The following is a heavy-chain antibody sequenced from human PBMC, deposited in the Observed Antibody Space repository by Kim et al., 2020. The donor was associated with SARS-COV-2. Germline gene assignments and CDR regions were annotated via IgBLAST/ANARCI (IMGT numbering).Heavy chain of an antibody. J-gene: IGHJ4*02. CDR3: AKEAATYYYDSSGYGLDY. D-gene: IGHD3-22*01. CDR2: ISYDGSNK. CDR1: GFTFSSYG. V-gene: IGHV3-30*18. Sequence: GGSLRLSCAASGFTFSSYGMHWVRQAPGKGLEWVAVISYDGSNKYYADSVKGRFTISRDNSKNTLYLQMNSLRAEDTAVYYCAKEAATYYYDSSGYGLDYWGQGTLVTVSS.